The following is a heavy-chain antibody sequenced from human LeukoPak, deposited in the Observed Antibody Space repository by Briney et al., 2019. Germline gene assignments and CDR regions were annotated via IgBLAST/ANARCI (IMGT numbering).Heavy chain of an antibody. D-gene: IGHD6-13*01. V-gene: IGHV3-7*01. CDR1: GFIFSSYW. CDR3: ARVGGSSWYGAFDI. Sequence: GGSLRLSCAASGFIFSSYWVTWVRQAPGKGLEWVANIKQDGSEKYYVDSVKGRFTISRDNAKNSLYLQMNSLRAEDTAVYYCARVGGSSWYGAFDIWGQGTMVTVSS. J-gene: IGHJ3*02. CDR2: IKQDGSEK.